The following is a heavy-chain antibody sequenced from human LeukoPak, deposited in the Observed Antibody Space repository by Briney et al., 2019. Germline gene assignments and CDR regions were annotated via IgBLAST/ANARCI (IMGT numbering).Heavy chain of an antibody. D-gene: IGHD4-17*01. CDR1: GFTFSSYE. CDR3: ARGPSVTQVY. CDR2: ISSSGSTI. J-gene: IGHJ4*02. Sequence: PGGSLRLSCAASGFTFSSYEMNWVRQAPGKGLEWVSYISSSGSTICYADSVKGRFTISRDNAKNSLYLQMNSLRAEDTAVYYCARGPSVTQVYWGQGTLVTVSS. V-gene: IGHV3-48*03.